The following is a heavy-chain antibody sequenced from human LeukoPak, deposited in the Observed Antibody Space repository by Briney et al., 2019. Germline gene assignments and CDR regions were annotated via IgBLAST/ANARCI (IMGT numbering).Heavy chain of an antibody. D-gene: IGHD3-10*01. CDR3: AKDGGYGSGSYYYYYYMDV. Sequence: GGSLRLSCAASGFTFDDYAMHWVRQAPGKGLEWVSLISWDGGSTYYADSVKGRFTISRDNSKNSLYLQMNSLRAEDTALYYCAKDGGYGSGSYYYYYYMDVWGKGTTVTVSS. CDR1: GFTFDDYA. J-gene: IGHJ6*03. V-gene: IGHV3-43D*03. CDR2: ISWDGGST.